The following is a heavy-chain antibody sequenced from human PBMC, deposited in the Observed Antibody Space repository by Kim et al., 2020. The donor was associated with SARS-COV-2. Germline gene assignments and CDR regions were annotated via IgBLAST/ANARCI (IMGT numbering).Heavy chain of an antibody. CDR1: GFTFSSYA. Sequence: GGSLRLSCAASGFTFSSYAMSWVRQAPGKGLEWVSAISGSGGSTYYADSVKGRFTISRDNSKNTLYLQMNSLRAEDTAVYYCAKGLVYYDSSGGVDYWGQGTLVTVSS. V-gene: IGHV3-23*01. J-gene: IGHJ4*02. CDR2: ISGSGGST. D-gene: IGHD3-22*01. CDR3: AKGLVYYDSSGGVDY.